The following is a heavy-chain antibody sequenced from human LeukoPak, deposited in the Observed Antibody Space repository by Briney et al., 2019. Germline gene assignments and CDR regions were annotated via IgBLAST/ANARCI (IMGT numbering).Heavy chain of an antibody. V-gene: IGHV5-51*01. CDR3: ARRSSSGGISFDY. Sequence: GESLKISCKGSGYSFTTYWIGWVRQMPGKGLEWMGIIYPGDSGPRYSPSFQGQVTISADKSISTAYLQWSSLEASDTAMYYCARRSSSGGISFDYWGQGTLVTVSS. CDR1: GYSFTTYW. D-gene: IGHD6-19*01. CDR2: IYPGDSGP. J-gene: IGHJ4*02.